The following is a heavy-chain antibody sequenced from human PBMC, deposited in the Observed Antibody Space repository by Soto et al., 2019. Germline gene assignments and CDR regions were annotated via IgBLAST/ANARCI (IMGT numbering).Heavy chain of an antibody. J-gene: IGHJ1*01. CDR2: LIPFMGSP. D-gene: IGHD1-26*01. V-gene: IGHV1-69*18. CDR3: ATSLEVIEGVSAPEYFHH. CDR1: GGTFNNFA. Sequence: QVQLAQSGAEVKKPGSSVKVSCEASGGTFNNFAFSWVRQAPGQGLEWMGTLIPFMGSPRLAERLQGRVAITAKEPTRKDYMELTSLQSGDTAVYYCATSLEVIEGVSAPEYFHHLGQGTLVTVS.